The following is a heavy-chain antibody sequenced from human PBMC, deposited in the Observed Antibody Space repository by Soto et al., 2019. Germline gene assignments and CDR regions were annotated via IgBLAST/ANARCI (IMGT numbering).Heavy chain of an antibody. CDR1: GFTFRKFA. Sequence: EVQLLESGGGLIHPGGSLRLSCSASGFTFRKFAMSWVRQAPGKSLEWVSGISGSDGRTSYADSVKGRFTISRDNSKNTLYLQINSLRAEDTAIYYCVKDALSPLVARLYYFDEWGQGSLVTVSS. CDR3: VKDALSPLVARLYYFDE. CDR2: ISGSDGRT. J-gene: IGHJ4*02. D-gene: IGHD2-15*01. V-gene: IGHV3-23*01.